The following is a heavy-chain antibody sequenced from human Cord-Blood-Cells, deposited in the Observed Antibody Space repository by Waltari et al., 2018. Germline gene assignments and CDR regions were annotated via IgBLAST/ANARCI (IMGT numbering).Heavy chain of an antibody. CDR2: INHRGST. V-gene: IGHV4-34*01. CDR3: ARLKVPTRGVSDAFDI. D-gene: IGHD3-10*01. J-gene: IGHJ3*02. CDR1: GGSFSGYY. Sequence: QVQLQQWGAGLLKPSETLSLTCAVYGGSFSGYYWSWIRQPPGKGLEWIGEINHRGSTNYNPSLKSRVTISVDTSKNQFSLKLSSVTAADAAVYYCARLKVPTRGVSDAFDIWGQGTMVTVSS.